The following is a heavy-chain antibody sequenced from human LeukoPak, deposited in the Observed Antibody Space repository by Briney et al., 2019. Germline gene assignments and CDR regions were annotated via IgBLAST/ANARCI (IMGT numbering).Heavy chain of an antibody. CDR1: GFTFSSYG. CDR2: IRYDGSNK. Sequence: GGSLRLSCAASGFTFSSYGMHWVRQAPGKGLEWVAFIRYDGSNKYYADSVKGRFTISRDNSKNTLYLQMNSLRAEDTAVYYCTKEGLWGCYCFLYYYYYMDVWGKGTTVTISS. CDR3: TKEGLWGCYCFLYYYYYMDV. D-gene: IGHD3-16*02. V-gene: IGHV3-30*02. J-gene: IGHJ6*03.